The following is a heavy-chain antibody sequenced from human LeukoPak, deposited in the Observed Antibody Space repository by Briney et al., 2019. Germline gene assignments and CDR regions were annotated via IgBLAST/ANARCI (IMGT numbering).Heavy chain of an antibody. J-gene: IGHJ6*02. CDR2: ISSSDNTI. Sequence: GGSLRLSCAASGFTFSDYYMNWIRQAPGKGVGWVSFISSSDNTIYYADSVKGRFTISRDNAKNSLYLQMNSLRVEDTAVYYCARDGTRYCSSTSCYSGYYYYGMDVWGQGTTVTVSS. CDR3: ARDGTRYCSSTSCYSGYYYYGMDV. D-gene: IGHD2-2*02. V-gene: IGHV3-11*01. CDR1: GFTFSDYY.